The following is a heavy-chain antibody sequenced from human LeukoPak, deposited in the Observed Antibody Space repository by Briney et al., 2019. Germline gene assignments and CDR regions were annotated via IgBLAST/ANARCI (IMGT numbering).Heavy chain of an antibody. D-gene: IGHD6-13*01. Sequence: GESLKISCKGSGYSFTSYWIGWVRQMPGKGLEWMGIIYPGDSDTRYSPSFQGQVTISADKSISTAYLQWSSLKASDTAMYYCARHVIPGIAAAGTNYWGQGTLVTVSS. V-gene: IGHV5-51*01. CDR2: IYPGDSDT. J-gene: IGHJ4*02. CDR3: ARHVIPGIAAAGTNY. CDR1: GYSFTSYW.